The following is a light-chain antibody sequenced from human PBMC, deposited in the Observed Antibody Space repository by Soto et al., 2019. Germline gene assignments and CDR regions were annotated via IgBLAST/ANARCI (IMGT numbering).Light chain of an antibody. Sequence: DIQMTQSPSTLSASVGDRVTITCRASQSIGMWLAWFQQKPGKAPQLLIYDASSLESGVPSRFSGRKSGTEFTLTVSSLQPDDFATYYCQQFSSYPWTFGQGTKVEI. CDR3: QQFSSYPWT. CDR1: QSIGMW. J-gene: IGKJ1*01. CDR2: DAS. V-gene: IGKV1-5*01.